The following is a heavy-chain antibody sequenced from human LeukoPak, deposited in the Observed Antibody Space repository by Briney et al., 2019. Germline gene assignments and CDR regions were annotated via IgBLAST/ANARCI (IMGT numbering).Heavy chain of an antibody. D-gene: IGHD1-26*01. CDR1: GGSISGYY. J-gene: IGHJ4*02. CDR2: IYYTGST. CDR3: ASRVSYSGGFQY. Sequence: SETLSLTCTVSGGSISGYYWSWIRQPPGKGLDWLGYIYYTGSTNYNPSLKSRVTISVDTSKHHFSLRLSSVTAADTAVYYCASRVSYSGGFQYWGQGTLVSVSS. V-gene: IGHV4-59*01.